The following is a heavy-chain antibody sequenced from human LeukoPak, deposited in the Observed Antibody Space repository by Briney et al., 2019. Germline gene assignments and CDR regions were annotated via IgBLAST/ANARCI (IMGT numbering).Heavy chain of an antibody. CDR3: ARGDSMIVVGYPLFDY. J-gene: IGHJ4*02. D-gene: IGHD3-22*01. Sequence: ASVKVSCKASGYTFSDYYIHYVRQAPGQGLEWMGWINPNSGGSNYAQKFQGRVTMTRDTSISTAYMELSRLRSDDTAVYYCARGDSMIVVGYPLFDYWGQGTLVTVSS. CDR1: GYTFSDYY. CDR2: INPNSGGS. V-gene: IGHV1-2*02.